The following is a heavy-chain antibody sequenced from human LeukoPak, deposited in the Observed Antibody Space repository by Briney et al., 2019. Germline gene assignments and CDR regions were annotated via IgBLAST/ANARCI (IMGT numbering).Heavy chain of an antibody. CDR2: ISYIGTT. CDR1: GYSFSSHS. J-gene: IGHJ3*02. Sequence: SETLSFTCTVSGYSFSSHSWSWIRQPPGKGLEWIGYISYIGTTNYTPSLKSRVTISIATSKNQFSLKLSSVTAADTAVYYCARDLVTVTKGFDIWGQGTMVSVSS. D-gene: IGHD4-17*01. CDR3: ARDLVTVTKGFDI. V-gene: IGHV4-59*11.